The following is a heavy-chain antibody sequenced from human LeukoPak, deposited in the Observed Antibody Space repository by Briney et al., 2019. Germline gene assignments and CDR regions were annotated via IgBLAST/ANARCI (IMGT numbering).Heavy chain of an antibody. V-gene: IGHV3-11*01. D-gene: IGHD3-10*01. CDR1: GFTFSDYY. CDR2: ISSSGSTI. Sequence: GGSLRLSCAASGFTFSDYYMSWIRQAPGKGLEWVSYISSSGSTIYYADSVKGRFTISRDNAKNSLYLQMNSLRAEDTAVYYCARDNYYGSGSTQDNRPLDYWGQGTLVTVSS. CDR3: ARDNYYGSGSTQDNRPLDY. J-gene: IGHJ4*02.